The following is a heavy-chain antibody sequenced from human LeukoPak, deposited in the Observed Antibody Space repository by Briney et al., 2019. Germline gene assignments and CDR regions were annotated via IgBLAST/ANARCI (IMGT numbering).Heavy chain of an antibody. J-gene: IGHJ4*02. V-gene: IGHV3-7*04. CDR2: IKQDGSEK. CDR1: RFSFSSYW. D-gene: IGHD3-16*02. CDR3: ARESRSYQVVDY. Sequence: GGSLRLSCAASRFSFSSYWMSWVRQAPGKGLEWVANIKQDGSEKYYVDSVKGRFTISRDNAKNSLYLQMNSLRAEDTAVYYCARESRSYQVVDYWGQGTLVTVSS.